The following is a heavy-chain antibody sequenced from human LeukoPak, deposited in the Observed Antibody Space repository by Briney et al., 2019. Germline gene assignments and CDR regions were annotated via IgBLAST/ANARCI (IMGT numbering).Heavy chain of an antibody. CDR2: IYTSGST. CDR1: GGSISSYY. V-gene: IGHV4-4*07. J-gene: IGHJ5*02. CDR3: ARSYYYGSGSYRGFDP. D-gene: IGHD3-10*01. Sequence: ASETLSRTCTVSGGSISSYYWSWIRQPAGKGLEWIGRIYTSGSTNYNPSLKSRVTMSVDTSKNQFSLKLSSVTAADTAVYYCARSYYYGSGSYRGFDPWGQGTLVTVSS.